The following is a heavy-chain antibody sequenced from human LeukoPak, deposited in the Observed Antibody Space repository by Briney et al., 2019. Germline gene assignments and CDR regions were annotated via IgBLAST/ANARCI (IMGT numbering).Heavy chain of an antibody. Sequence: TSETLSLTCAVSGGSISSGGYSWSWIRQPPGKGLEWIGYIYYSGSTYYNPSLKSRVTISVDTSKNQFSLKLRSVTAADTAVYYCVRGPYGASISNWFDPWGQGIPVTVSS. V-gene: IGHV4-30-4*07. D-gene: IGHD4/OR15-4a*01. J-gene: IGHJ5*02. CDR3: VRGPYGASISNWFDP. CDR1: GGSISSGGYS. CDR2: IYYSGST.